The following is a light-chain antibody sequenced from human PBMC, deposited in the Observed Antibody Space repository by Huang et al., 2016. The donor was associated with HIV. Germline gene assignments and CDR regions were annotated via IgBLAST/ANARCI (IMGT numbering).Light chain of an antibody. CDR1: QAIRNA. V-gene: IGKV1-NL1*01. CDR2: SAS. J-gene: IGKJ1*01. CDR3: QQYYGTPT. Sequence: DIRVTQSPSSLSPSVGDRVTITCRASQAIRNAFAWYQQRPGKAPKLLLHSASTLENGVPSRFSGSGSGADYTLTVSSLQPEDFATYYCQQYYGTPTFGQGTRVEIK.